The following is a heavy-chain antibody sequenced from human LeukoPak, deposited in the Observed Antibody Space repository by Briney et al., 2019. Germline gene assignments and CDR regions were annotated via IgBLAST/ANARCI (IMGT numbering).Heavy chain of an antibody. Sequence: SETLSLACAVYDESFSGYYCSWIRQPPRKGLEWIGEIDHSGSTNYNPSLQSRVTISVDTSKNQFSLKVSPVSAADTAVYYCASQYLAPSPSLNYFDYWGQGTLVTVSS. CDR3: ASQYLAPSPSLNYFDY. CDR1: DESFSGYY. CDR2: IDHSGST. D-gene: IGHD2/OR15-2a*01. V-gene: IGHV4-34*01. J-gene: IGHJ4*02.